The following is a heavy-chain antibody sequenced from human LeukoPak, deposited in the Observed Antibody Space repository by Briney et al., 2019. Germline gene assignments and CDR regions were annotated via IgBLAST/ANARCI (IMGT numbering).Heavy chain of an antibody. J-gene: IGHJ6*02. CDR3: AALRSYYYYGMDV. V-gene: IGHV4-59*08. Sequence: SETLSLTCTVSGGSISSYYWSWIRQPPGKGLEYIGYIYYSGNTNSNPSLNSRVTISVDTSKNQFSLKLSSVTAADTAVYYCAALRSYYYYGMDVWGQGTTVTVSS. CDR1: GGSISSYY. CDR2: IYYSGNT. D-gene: IGHD3-16*01.